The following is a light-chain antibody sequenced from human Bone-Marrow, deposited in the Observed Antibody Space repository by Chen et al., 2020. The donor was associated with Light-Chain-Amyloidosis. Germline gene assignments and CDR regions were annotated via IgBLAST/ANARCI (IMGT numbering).Light chain of an antibody. CDR1: QNINTW. V-gene: IGKV1-5*03. CDR2: KAS. Sequence: DIQMTQSPSTLSASVGDRVTITCRASQNINTWLAWYQQKPGKAPQLLIYKASNLESGVPSRFSGSGSGTEFTLTISSLQPDDFATYYCQQYNSFSPALGHGTKVEV. J-gene: IGKJ1*01. CDR3: QQYNSFSPA.